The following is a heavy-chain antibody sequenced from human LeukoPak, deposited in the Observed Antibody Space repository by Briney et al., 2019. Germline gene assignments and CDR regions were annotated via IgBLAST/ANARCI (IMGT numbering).Heavy chain of an antibody. J-gene: IGHJ4*02. Sequence: GGSLRLSCAASGFTFSSYEMNWVRQAPGKGLEWVSYISSSGSTIYYADSVKGRFTISRDNAKNSLYLQMNSLRAEDTAVYYCARDVRGDYYDSSGYPYYFDYWGQGTLVTVSS. CDR2: ISSSGSTI. V-gene: IGHV3-48*03. CDR1: GFTFSSYE. CDR3: ARDVRGDYYDSSGYPYYFDY. D-gene: IGHD3-22*01.